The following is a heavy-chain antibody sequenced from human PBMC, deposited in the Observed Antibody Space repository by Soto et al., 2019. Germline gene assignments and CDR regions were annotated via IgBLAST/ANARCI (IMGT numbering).Heavy chain of an antibody. Sequence: PGGSLRLSCAASGFTFSSYAMSWVRQAPGKGLEWASAISGSGGSTYYADSVKGRFTISRDNSKNTLYLQMNSLRAEDTAVYYCAKPIVGATLSFSVSFDIWGQGTMVTVS. CDR2: ISGSGGST. V-gene: IGHV3-23*01. D-gene: IGHD1-26*01. J-gene: IGHJ3*02. CDR3: AKPIVGATLSFSVSFDI. CDR1: GFTFSSYA.